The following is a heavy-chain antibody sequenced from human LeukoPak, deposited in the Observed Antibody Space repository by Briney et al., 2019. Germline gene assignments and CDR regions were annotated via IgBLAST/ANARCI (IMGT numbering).Heavy chain of an antibody. D-gene: IGHD3-10*01. Sequence: GGSLRLSCAASGFSFTNYGMHWVRQAPGKGLQWVADISYDESNIYYADSVTGRFSISGDNSKNTLYLQMNSLRAEDTAVYYCAKDWGFQFASGSYCEYWGRGTLVTVSS. V-gene: IGHV3-30*18. J-gene: IGHJ4*02. CDR1: GFSFTNYG. CDR2: ISYDESNI. CDR3: AKDWGFQFASGSYCEY.